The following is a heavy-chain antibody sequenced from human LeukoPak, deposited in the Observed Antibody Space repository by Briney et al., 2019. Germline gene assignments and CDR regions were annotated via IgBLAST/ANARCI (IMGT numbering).Heavy chain of an antibody. Sequence: GGSLRLSCTVSGFTFSSYAMSWVRQAPGKGLEWVSAISGSGGSTYYADSVKGRFTISRDNSKNTLYLQMNSLRAEDTAVYYCANHYGSGSYETLDYWGQGTLVTVSS. CDR2: ISGSGGST. CDR1: GFTFSSYA. J-gene: IGHJ4*02. V-gene: IGHV3-23*01. D-gene: IGHD3-10*01. CDR3: ANHYGSGSYETLDY.